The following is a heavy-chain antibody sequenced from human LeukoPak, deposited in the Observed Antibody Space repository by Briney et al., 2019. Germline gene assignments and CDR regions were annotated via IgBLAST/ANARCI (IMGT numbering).Heavy chain of an antibody. CDR1: GFTFSSYA. V-gene: IGHV3-23*01. Sequence: GGSLRLSCAASGFTFSSYAMSWVRQAPGKRLEWVSAISGSSGSTYYADSVKGRFTISRDNSKNTLYLQMNSLRAEDTAVYYCAKQSSHYDFWSGYYLMNDYWGQGTLVTVSS. D-gene: IGHD3-3*01. J-gene: IGHJ4*02. CDR2: ISGSSGST. CDR3: AKQSSHYDFWSGYYLMNDY.